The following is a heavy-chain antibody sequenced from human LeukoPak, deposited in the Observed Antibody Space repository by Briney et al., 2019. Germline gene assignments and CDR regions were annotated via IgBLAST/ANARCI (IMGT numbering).Heavy chain of an antibody. CDR1: GVSISSSSYY. J-gene: IGHJ2*01. V-gene: IGHV4-39*07. Sequence: PSETLSLTCTVSGVSISSSSYYWGWIRQPPGKGLEWIGRIYTSGSTNYNPSLKSRVTMSVDTSKNQFSLKLSSVTAADTAVYYCARDTAPVYYWYFDLWGRGTLVTVSS. CDR2: IYTSGST. CDR3: ARDTAPVYYWYFDL.